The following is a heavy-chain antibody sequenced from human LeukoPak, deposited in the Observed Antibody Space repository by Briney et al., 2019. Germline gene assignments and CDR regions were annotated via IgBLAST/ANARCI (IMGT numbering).Heavy chain of an antibody. CDR2: IIPIFTTA. J-gene: IGHJ4*02. V-gene: IGHV1-69*13. CDR1: GGRFSSYV. D-gene: IGHD3-10*01. CDR3: AKGSRLLWFGELLLPFDY. Sequence: SVKVSCKASGGRFSSYVISWVRQAPGQGLEWMGGIIPIFTTANYAQKFQGRVTITADESTSTAYMELSSLTSEDTAVYYCAKGSRLLWFGELLLPFDYWGQGTLVTVSS.